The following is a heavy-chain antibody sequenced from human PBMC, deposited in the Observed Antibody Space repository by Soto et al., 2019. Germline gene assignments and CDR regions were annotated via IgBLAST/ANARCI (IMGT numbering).Heavy chain of an antibody. V-gene: IGHV3-9*01. J-gene: IGHJ4*02. CDR3: AKDPTSDLHYFDY. CDR2: ISWNSGSI. Sequence: PGGSLRLSCAASGFTFDDYAMHWVRQAPGKGLEWVSGISWNSGSIGYADSVKGRFTISRDNAKNSLYLQMNSLRAEDTALYYCAKDPTSDLHYFDYWGQGTLVTVSS. CDR1: GFTFDDYA.